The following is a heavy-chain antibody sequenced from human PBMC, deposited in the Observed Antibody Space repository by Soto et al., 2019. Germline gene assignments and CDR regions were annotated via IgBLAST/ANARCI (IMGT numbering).Heavy chain of an antibody. V-gene: IGHV3-30-3*01. CDR3: ARGDVNVVVSGAIMYYGMDV. J-gene: IGHJ6*02. CDR1: EVAFSTYG. CDR2: ISYDGSNP. D-gene: IGHD2-2*02. Sequence: GGSLSLSCAAAEVAFSTYGMHWVWHAPGQGLDWVGAISYDGSNPYYANYVKGPFTISRDKSKDTLLLHMNSLRPEDTAVYYCARGDVNVVVSGAIMYYGMDVWGLGTTVTVSS.